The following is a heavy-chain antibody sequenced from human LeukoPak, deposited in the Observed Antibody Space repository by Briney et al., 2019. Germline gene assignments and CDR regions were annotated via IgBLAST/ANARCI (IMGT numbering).Heavy chain of an antibody. CDR3: AKGISDSLPANFDY. D-gene: IGHD2-2*01. V-gene: IGHV3-21*04. CDR1: GFTFSSYS. CDR2: ISSSSSYI. Sequence: GGSLRLSCAASGFTFSSYSMNWVRQAPGKGLEWVSSISSSSSYIYYADSVKGRFTISRDNAKNSLYLQMNSLRAEDMALYYCAKGISDSLPANFDYWGQGTLVTVSS. J-gene: IGHJ4*02.